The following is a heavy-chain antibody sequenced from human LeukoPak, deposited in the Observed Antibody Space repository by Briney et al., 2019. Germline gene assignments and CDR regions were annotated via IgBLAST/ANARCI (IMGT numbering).Heavy chain of an antibody. Sequence: SETLSLTCTVSGVSISSSSYYWGWIRQPPGKGLEWIGSIYYSGSTYYNPSLKSRVTISVDTSKNQFSLKLSSVTAADTAVYYCARHDRTDYGDPYFDYWGQGTLVTVSS. V-gene: IGHV4-39*01. D-gene: IGHD4-17*01. CDR2: IYYSGST. J-gene: IGHJ4*02. CDR3: ARHDRTDYGDPYFDY. CDR1: GVSISSSSYY.